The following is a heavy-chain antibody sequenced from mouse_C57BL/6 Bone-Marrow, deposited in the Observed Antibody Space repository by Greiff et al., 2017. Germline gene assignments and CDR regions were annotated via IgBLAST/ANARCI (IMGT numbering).Heavy chain of an antibody. CDR1: GYTFTDHT. J-gene: IGHJ4*01. CDR3: TRVDGYDGNYAMDY. V-gene: IGHV1-78*01. Sequence: QVQLQQSDAELVKPGASVTISCTVSGYTFTDHTIHWMKQRPEQGLEWIGYIYPGDGSTNYNAKFKGKATLTADKSSSTVYMQLNSLTSEESTVYSGTRVDGYDGNYAMDYWGQGTSVTVSS. CDR2: IYPGDGST. D-gene: IGHD2-2*01.